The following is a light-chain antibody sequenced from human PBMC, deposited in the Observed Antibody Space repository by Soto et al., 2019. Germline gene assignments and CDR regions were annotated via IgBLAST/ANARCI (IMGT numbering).Light chain of an antibody. CDR2: GAS. J-gene: IGKJ5*01. V-gene: IGKV3-20*01. Sequence: EIVLTQSPGTLSLSPGERATLSFRASQSISSNYLAWYQHKPGQAPRLLIYGASSRATGIPDRFSGGGSGTDFTLTISRLEPEDFAVYYCQHYGSSPPITFGQGTRLEIK. CDR3: QHYGSSPPIT. CDR1: QSISSNY.